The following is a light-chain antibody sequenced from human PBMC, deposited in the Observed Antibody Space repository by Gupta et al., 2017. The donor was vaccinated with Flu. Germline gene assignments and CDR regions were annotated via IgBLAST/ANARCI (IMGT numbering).Light chain of an antibody. V-gene: IGKV3-20*01. Sequence: EVVLTQSPGTLSLSPGERVTLSCRASQSLSSTYVAWYQQKPGQSPKLLIFGASSRATGTPDRFSGGGSGTDFTLTISRLEPEDFAVYYCQQYDLSPKTFGQGTKVEV. CDR2: GAS. CDR3: QQYDLSPKT. CDR1: QSLSSTY. J-gene: IGKJ1*01.